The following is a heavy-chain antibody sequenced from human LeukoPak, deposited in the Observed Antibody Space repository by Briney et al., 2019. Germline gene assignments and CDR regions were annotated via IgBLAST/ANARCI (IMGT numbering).Heavy chain of an antibody. Sequence: GGSLRRSCAASGFTFSSYGMHWVRQAPGKGLEWVAFIRYDGSNKYYADSVKGRFTISRDNSKNTLYLQMNSLRAEDTAVYYCARPYDFWSGSLDYWGQGTLVTVSS. CDR3: ARPYDFWSGSLDY. CDR1: GFTFSSYG. D-gene: IGHD3-3*01. V-gene: IGHV3-30*02. CDR2: IRYDGSNK. J-gene: IGHJ4*02.